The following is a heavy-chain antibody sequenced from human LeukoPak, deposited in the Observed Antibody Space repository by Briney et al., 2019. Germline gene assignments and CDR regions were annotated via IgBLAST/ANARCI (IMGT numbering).Heavy chain of an antibody. Sequence: GGSLRLSCAASGFTFSSYSMNWVRQAPGKGLEWVSGISWNSGSIGYAGSVKGRFTISRDNAKNSLYLQMNSLRAEDTALYYCAKDQERFASSGWWSPFDYWGQGTLVTVSS. CDR1: GFTFSSYS. D-gene: IGHD6-19*01. CDR2: ISWNSGSI. V-gene: IGHV3-9*01. J-gene: IGHJ4*02. CDR3: AKDQERFASSGWWSPFDY.